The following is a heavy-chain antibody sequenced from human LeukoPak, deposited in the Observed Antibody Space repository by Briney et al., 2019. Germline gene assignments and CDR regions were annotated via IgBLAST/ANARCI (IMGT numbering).Heavy chain of an antibody. CDR1: GYSISSGYY. D-gene: IGHD3-3*01. CDR3: ARSTIFGVVIDLFDY. CDR2: IYYSGST. V-gene: IGHV4-38-2*02. J-gene: IGHJ4*02. Sequence: SETLSLTCTVSGYSISSGYYWGWIRQPPGKGLEWIGSIYYSGSTYYNPSLKSRVTISVDTSKNQFSLKLSSVTAADTAVYYCARSTIFGVVIDLFDYWGQGTLVTVSS.